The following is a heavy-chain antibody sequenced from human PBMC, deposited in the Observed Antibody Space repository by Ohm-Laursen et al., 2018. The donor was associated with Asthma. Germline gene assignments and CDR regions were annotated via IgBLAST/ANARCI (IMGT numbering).Heavy chain of an antibody. J-gene: IGHJ6*02. V-gene: IGHV3-23*01. CDR1: GFPFNIYT. CDR3: AKAGAKSQYYYFGMDV. Sequence: GSLRLSCSASGFPFNIYTFTWVRQAPGKGLEWVSAINSDFGTTYTDSVRGRFTISRDNSKNTLYLQMTSLGVGDTAVYYCAKAGAKSQYYYFGMDVWGQGTTVTVSS. CDR2: INSDFGT.